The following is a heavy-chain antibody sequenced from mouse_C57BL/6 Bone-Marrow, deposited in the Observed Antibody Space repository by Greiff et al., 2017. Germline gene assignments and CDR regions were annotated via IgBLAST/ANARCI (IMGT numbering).Heavy chain of an antibody. D-gene: IGHD1-1*01. Sequence: EVQLVESGPGLVKPSQSLSLTCSVTGYSITSGYYWNWIRQFPGNKLEWMGYISYDGSNNYNPSLKNRISITRDTSKNQFFLKLNSVTTEDTATYYCASLLRGFAYWGQGTLVTVSA. J-gene: IGHJ3*01. V-gene: IGHV3-6*01. CDR2: ISYDGSN. CDR3: ASLLRGFAY. CDR1: GYSITSGYY.